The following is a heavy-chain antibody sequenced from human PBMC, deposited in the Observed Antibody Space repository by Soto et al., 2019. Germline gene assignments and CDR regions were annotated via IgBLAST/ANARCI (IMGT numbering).Heavy chain of an antibody. CDR2: ISSSSSYI. V-gene: IGHV3-21*04. Sequence: GGSLRLSCTASAFTFSTYTMHWVRQAPGKGLEWVSSISSSSSYIYYADSLKGRFTISRDNSKNTLYLQMNSLRAEDTAVYYCAKEDVGGYYYSGLWGQGTLVTVSS. D-gene: IGHD1-26*01. CDR3: AKEDVGGYYYSGL. CDR1: AFTFSTYT. J-gene: IGHJ4*02.